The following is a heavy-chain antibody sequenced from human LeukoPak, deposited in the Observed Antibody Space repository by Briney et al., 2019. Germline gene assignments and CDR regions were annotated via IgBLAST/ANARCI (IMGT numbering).Heavy chain of an antibody. CDR3: ARTYYDSSDGADP. J-gene: IGHJ5*02. V-gene: IGHV4-31*03. CDR2: IYYSGST. CDR1: GGYISSGGYY. Sequence: PSETLSLTCTVSGGYISSGGYYWSWIRQHPGKGLEWIGYIYYSGSTYYNPSLKSRVTISVDTSKNQFSLKLSSVTAADTAVYYCARTYYDSSDGADPWGQGTLVTVSS. D-gene: IGHD3-22*01.